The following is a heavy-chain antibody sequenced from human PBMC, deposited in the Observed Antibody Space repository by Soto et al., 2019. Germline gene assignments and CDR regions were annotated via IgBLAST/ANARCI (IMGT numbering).Heavy chain of an antibody. Sequence: EVQLVNSGGGLVQPGGSLRLSCVASRFTFSSYGMNWVRQAPGKGLEWVSYISSGPVTTNYADSVKGRFTISRDNAKSSLYLQLNSLRDDDTAVYYCARGGAGRPDYWGQGTLVIVSS. CDR2: ISSGPVTT. CDR1: RFTFSSYG. D-gene: IGHD6-13*01. CDR3: ARGGAGRPDY. J-gene: IGHJ4*02. V-gene: IGHV3-48*02.